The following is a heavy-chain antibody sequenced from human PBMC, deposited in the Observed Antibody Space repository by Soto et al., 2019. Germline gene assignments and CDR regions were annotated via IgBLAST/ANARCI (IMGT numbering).Heavy chain of an antibody. V-gene: IGHV1-24*01. CDR2: FDPEDGET. Sequence: ASVKVSCKVSGYTLTELSMHWVRQAPGKGLEWMGGFDPEDGETIYAQKFQGRVTMTEDTSTDTAYMELSSLRSEDTAVYYCATVHAILGYCSGGSCYAFDYWGQGTLVTV. J-gene: IGHJ4*02. CDR1: GYTLTELS. CDR3: ATVHAILGYCSGGSCYAFDY. D-gene: IGHD2-15*01.